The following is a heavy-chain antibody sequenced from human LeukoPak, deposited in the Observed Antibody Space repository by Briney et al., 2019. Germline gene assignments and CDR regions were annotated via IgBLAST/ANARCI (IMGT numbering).Heavy chain of an antibody. CDR1: GYTFTNYF. D-gene: IGHD3-22*01. CDR3: ARELYDSSGYSVDY. V-gene: IGHV1-46*01. J-gene: IGHJ4*02. CDR2: INPSGGST. Sequence: ASVKVSCKASGYTFTNYFIHWVRQAPGQGLEWMGIINPSGGSTSYAQKFQGRVTMTRDTSTSILYMELSSLRSEDTAVYYCARELYDSSGYSVDYWGQGTLVTVSS.